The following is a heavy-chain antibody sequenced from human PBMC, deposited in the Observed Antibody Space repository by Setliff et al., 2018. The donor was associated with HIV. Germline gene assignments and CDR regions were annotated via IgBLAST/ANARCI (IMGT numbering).Heavy chain of an antibody. D-gene: IGHD1-26*01. Sequence: SETLSLTCAVYGGSFSGYYWSWIRQPPGKGLEWIGEINHSGSTNCNPSLKSRVTISVDTSKNQFSLKLSSVTAADTAVYYCARYGHGVGATALDAFDIWGQGTMVTVSS. V-gene: IGHV4-34*01. CDR3: ARYGHGVGATALDAFDI. J-gene: IGHJ3*02. CDR1: GGSFSGYY. CDR2: INHSGST.